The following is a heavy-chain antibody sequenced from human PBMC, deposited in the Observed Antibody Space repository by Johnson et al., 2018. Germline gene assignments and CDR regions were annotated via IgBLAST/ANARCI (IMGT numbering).Heavy chain of an antibody. CDR2: ISGSGGST. D-gene: IGHD2-2*01. Sequence: VQLVESGGGLVQPGGSLRLSCAASGFTFSSYAMSWVRQAPGKGLEWVSAISGSGGSTYYADSVKGRFTISRDNSKNTLYLQMNSLRAEDTAVYYCAKGKRRLGYCSSTSCLNYYYYYGMDVWGQGTTVTVSS. CDR3: AKGKRRLGYCSSTSCLNYYYYYGMDV. CDR1: GFTFSSYA. J-gene: IGHJ6*02. V-gene: IGHV3-23*04.